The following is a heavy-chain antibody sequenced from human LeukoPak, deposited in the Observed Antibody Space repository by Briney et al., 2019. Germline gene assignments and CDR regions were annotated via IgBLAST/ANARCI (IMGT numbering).Heavy chain of an antibody. CDR3: ARLRAAQTYDC. J-gene: IGHJ4*02. D-gene: IGHD6-13*01. Sequence: GGSLRLSCAGAGFTLSNYWMSWVRQAPGKGLEWVANIRQDGNEKYYVDSVKGRFAISRDNPKNSLYLQMNSLRAEDTAIYYCARLRAAQTYDCWGQGTLVTVSS. CDR1: GFTLSNYW. CDR2: IRQDGNEK. V-gene: IGHV3-7*04.